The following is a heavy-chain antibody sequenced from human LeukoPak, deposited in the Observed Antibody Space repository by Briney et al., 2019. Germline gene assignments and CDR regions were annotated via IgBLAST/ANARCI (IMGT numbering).Heavy chain of an antibody. V-gene: IGHV3-72*01. J-gene: IGHJ3*02. CDR3: VRVISGSYAFDI. CDR1: GFIFSDHY. Sequence: GSLRLSCAASGFIFSDHYMDWVRQAPGKGLDWVGRSRNKANSYTTEYAASVKGRFTISRDDPKNSLYLQMSSLKTEDTAVYYCVRVISGSYAFDIWGQGTMVTVSS. D-gene: IGHD1-26*01. CDR2: SRNKANSYTT.